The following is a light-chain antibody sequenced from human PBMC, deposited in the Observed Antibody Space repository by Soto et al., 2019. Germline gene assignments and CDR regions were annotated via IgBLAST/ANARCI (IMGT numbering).Light chain of an antibody. CDR1: QSITRN. CDR3: QQYNNWPPRIT. V-gene: IGKV3-15*01. J-gene: IGKJ5*01. Sequence: EIVMTQSPATLSVSPGERATLSCRASQSITRNLAWYQQKPGQAPRLLIYGASNRATGIPARFTGSGSGTEFTLTISSLQSEDFAVYYCQQYNNWPPRITFGQGTRLEIK. CDR2: GAS.